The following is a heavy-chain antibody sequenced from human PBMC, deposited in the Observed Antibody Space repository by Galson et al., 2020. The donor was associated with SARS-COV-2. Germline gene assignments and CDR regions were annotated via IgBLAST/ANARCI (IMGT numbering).Heavy chain of an antibody. CDR1: GGSISTSSDY. V-gene: IGHV4-39*01. J-gene: IGHJ6*03. CDR3: ARRKYYNYYMDV. Sequence: SETLSLTCTVSGGSISTSSDYWGWLRQPPGKGLEWIGTTPYTGITYYNPSPKSRVFISVDTSKNQFSLTLSSVTAADSGVYYCARRKYYNYYMDVWGKGTTVTISS. CDR2: TPYTGIT.